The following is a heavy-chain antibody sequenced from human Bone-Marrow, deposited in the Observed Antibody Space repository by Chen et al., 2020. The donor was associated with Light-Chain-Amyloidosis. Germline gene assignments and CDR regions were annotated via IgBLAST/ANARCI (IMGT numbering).Heavy chain of an antibody. CDR1: GYSFTYFY. Sequence: QVQLVQSGAEVKKPGASVKVSCKASGYSFTYFYLHWVRQAPGQGLEWLGRINPKSGDANYAQKFQGWVTMTRDTSISTAYMELSRLGSDDTAMYYCARDPGSGSYYDFWGQGTMVTASS. J-gene: IGHJ3*01. CDR3: ARDPGSGSYYDF. CDR2: INPKSGDA. V-gene: IGHV1-2*04. D-gene: IGHD3-10*01.